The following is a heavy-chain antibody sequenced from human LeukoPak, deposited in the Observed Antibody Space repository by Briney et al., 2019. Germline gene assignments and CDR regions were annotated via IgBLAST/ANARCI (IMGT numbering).Heavy chain of an antibody. CDR3: ARAAPKLELRGWFDP. Sequence: ASVKVSCKASGYTFTGYFMHWVRQAPGQGLEWMGIINPSGGSTSYAQKFQGRVTMTRDTSTSTVYMELSSLRSEDTAVYYCARAAPKLELRGWFDPWGQGTLVTVSS. D-gene: IGHD1-7*01. V-gene: IGHV1-46*01. CDR1: GYTFTGYF. J-gene: IGHJ5*02. CDR2: INPSGGST.